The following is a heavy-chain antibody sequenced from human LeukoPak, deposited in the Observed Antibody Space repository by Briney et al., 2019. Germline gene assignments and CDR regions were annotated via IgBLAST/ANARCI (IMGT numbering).Heavy chain of an antibody. V-gene: IGHV4-59*01. D-gene: IGHD6-19*01. J-gene: IGHJ4*02. CDR2: IHDSGNT. CDR1: GGSISGYY. CDR3: ARVRSDYSSGLGTFDY. Sequence: PSETLSLTCTVSGGSISGYYWSWIRQPPGKGLEWIGFIHDSGNTYYNASLKSRVTISVDTSKNQFSLKLSSVTAADTAVYYCARVRSDYSSGLGTFDYWGQGTLVTVSS.